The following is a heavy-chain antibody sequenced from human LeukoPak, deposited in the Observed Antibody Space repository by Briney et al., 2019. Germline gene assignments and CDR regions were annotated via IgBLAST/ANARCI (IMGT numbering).Heavy chain of an antibody. CDR1: GFTFSDYY. CDR2: ISSRGDSI. Sequence: GGSLRPSCAASGFTFSDYYMSWIRQAPGKGLEWISYISSRGDSIQYADSVKGRFTISRDNAKNSLYLQMNSLRAEDTAVYYCARDGDYSCDYWGQGTLVTVSS. CDR3: ARDGDYSCDY. J-gene: IGHJ4*02. V-gene: IGHV3-11*01. D-gene: IGHD4-11*01.